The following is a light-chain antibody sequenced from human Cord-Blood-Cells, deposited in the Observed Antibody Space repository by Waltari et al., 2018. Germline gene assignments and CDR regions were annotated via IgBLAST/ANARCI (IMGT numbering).Light chain of an antibody. CDR1: QSISSY. J-gene: IGKJ4*01. CDR3: QQSYSTPLVT. V-gene: IGKV1-39*01. CDR2: AAS. Sequence: DFQMPQSPSSLSASVGARVTITCRASQSISSYLNWYKQKPGKAPKLLIYAASSLQSGVSSMFSGSGSGTDFTLTISSLQPEDFATYYCQQSYSTPLVTFGGGTKVEIK.